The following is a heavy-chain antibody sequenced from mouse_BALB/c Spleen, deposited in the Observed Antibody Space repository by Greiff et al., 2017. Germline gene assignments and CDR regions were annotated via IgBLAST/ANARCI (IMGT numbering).Heavy chain of an antibody. CDR2: IDPENGDT. Sequence: EVQLQQPGAELVKPGASVKLSCKASGYTFTSYWMHWVKQRPGQGLEWIGEIDPENGDTEYAPKFQGKATMTADTSSNTAYLQLSSLTSEDTAVYYYNAEGITTGADWGQGTLVTVSA. J-gene: IGHJ3*01. D-gene: IGHD2-4*01. V-gene: IGHV14-4*02. CDR3: NAEGITTGAD. CDR1: GYTFTSYW.